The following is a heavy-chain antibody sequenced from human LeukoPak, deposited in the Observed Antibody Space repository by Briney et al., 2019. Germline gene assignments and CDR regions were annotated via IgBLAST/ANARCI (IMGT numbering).Heavy chain of an antibody. CDR1: GYTLTGYY. V-gene: IGHV1-2*02. Sequence: ASVKVSCKASGYTLTGYYMHWVRQAPGQGLEWMGWINLNSGGPNYAQKFQGRVTMTRDTSISTAYMELSRLRSADTAVYYCASRYYYGSDGIDVWGQGTTVTVSS. CDR3: ASRYYYGSDGIDV. D-gene: IGHD3-10*01. CDR2: INLNSGGP. J-gene: IGHJ6*02.